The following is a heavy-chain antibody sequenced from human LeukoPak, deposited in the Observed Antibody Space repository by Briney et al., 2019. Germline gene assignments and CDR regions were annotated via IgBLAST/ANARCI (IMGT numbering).Heavy chain of an antibody. Sequence: GGSLRLSCAASGFSFSSYNMNWVRQAPGKGLEWISYISSTRPTIYYADSAKGRFTISRDNAKNSLYLQMNSLRAEDTAVYYCARDFHVRNYDIGGYSYWGQGTLVTVSS. D-gene: IGHD3-22*01. J-gene: IGHJ4*02. CDR1: GFSFSSYN. CDR2: ISSTRPTI. CDR3: ARDFHVRNYDIGGYSY. V-gene: IGHV3-48*01.